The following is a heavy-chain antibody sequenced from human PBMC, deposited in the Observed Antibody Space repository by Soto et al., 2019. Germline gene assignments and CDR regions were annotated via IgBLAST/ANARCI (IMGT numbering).Heavy chain of an antibody. D-gene: IGHD1-26*01. CDR2: IIPDFGRT. Sequence: QAQLVQSGPKVAKPGSSVTVSCKASYDIFSSSGFSWLRRAPGLGLEWMGGIIPDFGRTEYAEKFRGEVTTSAEDDYRRASNELDSLTSHDTSGYYYAKGDTWEGGTAGALDLWGQGTQVTVSS. CDR3: AKGDTWEGGTAGALDL. J-gene: IGHJ4*02. CDR1: YDIFSSSG. V-gene: IGHV1-69*01.